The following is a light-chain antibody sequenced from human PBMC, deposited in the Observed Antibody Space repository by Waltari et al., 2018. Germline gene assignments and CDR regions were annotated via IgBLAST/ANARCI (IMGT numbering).Light chain of an antibody. Sequence: YDLAQPFSVSVSQGQTATITCSGDVLAEQNVRGFQQRPGQAPTLILYKDTERPSGIPGRFSGSSSGSTVTLTIRGALLEDEADYHCHAAADNNWFFGGGTKLTVL. J-gene: IGLJ2*01. V-gene: IGLV3-27*01. CDR3: HAAADNNWF. CDR1: VLAEQN. CDR2: KDT.